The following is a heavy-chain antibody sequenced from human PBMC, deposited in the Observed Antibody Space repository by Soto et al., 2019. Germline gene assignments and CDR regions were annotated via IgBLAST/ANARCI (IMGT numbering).Heavy chain of an antibody. V-gene: IGHV3-23*01. CDR1: GFTFSSYA. D-gene: IGHD6-13*01. J-gene: IGHJ5*02. Sequence: PGGSLRLSCAASGFTFSSYAMSWVRQAPGKGLEWVSAISGSGGSTYYADSVRGRFTISRDNSKNTLYLQMNSLRAEDTAVYYCAKAFKWEEQLSYNWFDPWGQGTLVTVSS. CDR3: AKAFKWEEQLSYNWFDP. CDR2: ISGSGGST.